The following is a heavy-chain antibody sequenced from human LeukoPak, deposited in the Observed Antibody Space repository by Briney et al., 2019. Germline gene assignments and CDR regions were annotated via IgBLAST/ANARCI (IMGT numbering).Heavy chain of an antibody. CDR1: GGSITTRNF. V-gene: IGHV4-4*02. CDR3: AREGLGETYFEY. CDR2: MHHDGSA. J-gene: IGHJ4*02. D-gene: IGHD3-10*01. Sequence: SETLSLTCAVSGGSITTRNFWSWVRQPPGKGLEWIVEMHHDGSANYNPSLKSRVSMSVDKSKNHFSLRLTSVTAADTAVYYCAREGLGETYFEYWGRGILVTVSS.